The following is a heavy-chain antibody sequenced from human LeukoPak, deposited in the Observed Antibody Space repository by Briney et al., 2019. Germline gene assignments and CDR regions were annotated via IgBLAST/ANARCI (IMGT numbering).Heavy chain of an antibody. Sequence: PGGSLRLSCAASGFTFSGDYMSWIRQAPGKGLEWVSYKSSVGSSIVYADSVKGRFTISRDNAKNSLFQQMNSLRAEDTAVYYCASPTYYYDSSGGQPSRMGEYYFDYWGQGTLVTVSS. CDR3: ASPTYYYDSSGGQPSRMGEYYFDY. CDR2: KSSVGSSI. J-gene: IGHJ4*02. V-gene: IGHV3-11*04. CDR1: GFTFSGDY. D-gene: IGHD3-22*01.